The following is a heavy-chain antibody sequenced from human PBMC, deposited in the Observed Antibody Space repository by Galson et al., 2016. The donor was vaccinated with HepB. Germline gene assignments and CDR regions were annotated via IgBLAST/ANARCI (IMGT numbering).Heavy chain of an antibody. Sequence: TLSLTCAVYGGSFSGYYWSWIRQPPGKGLEWIGEINQSGGTNSNPSLKGRVTMSVDTSNNQVSLKLSSVTAADTAVYYCARERPDIAVAAFDYWGQETLVTVSS. CDR2: INQSGGT. D-gene: IGHD6-19*01. V-gene: IGHV4-34*01. J-gene: IGHJ4*02. CDR1: GGSFSGYY. CDR3: ARERPDIAVAAFDY.